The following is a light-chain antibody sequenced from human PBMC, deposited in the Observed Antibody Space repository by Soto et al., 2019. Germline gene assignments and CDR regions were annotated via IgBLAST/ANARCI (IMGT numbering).Light chain of an antibody. V-gene: IGKV1-5*03. J-gene: IGKJ1*01. Sequence: DIQMTQSPSTLSASVGDRVTITCRASQSISTWLAWYQQKPGKAPNLLIYKASSLESGVPSRFSGSGSGTEFTLTISSLQPDDFATYYCQQYNSYPTFGQGTEVEIK. CDR3: QQYNSYPT. CDR2: KAS. CDR1: QSISTW.